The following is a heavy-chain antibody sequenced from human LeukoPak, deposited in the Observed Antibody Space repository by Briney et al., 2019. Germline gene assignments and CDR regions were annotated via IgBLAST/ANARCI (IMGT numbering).Heavy chain of an antibody. J-gene: IGHJ5*02. CDR3: ACTLGYCIVTSCYAPFYP. CDR2: IYHSGST. D-gene: IGHD2-2*03. V-gene: IGHV4-39*01. CDR1: GDSISRSSN. Sequence: SETLSLTCRLPGDSISRSSNWGGIRQSPGKGLEWIGTIYHSGSTYYNPSLKSRVTMSADTSTNQLSLRLRSVTAADTAVYYCACTLGYCIVTSCYAPFYPSGQGILVTVSS.